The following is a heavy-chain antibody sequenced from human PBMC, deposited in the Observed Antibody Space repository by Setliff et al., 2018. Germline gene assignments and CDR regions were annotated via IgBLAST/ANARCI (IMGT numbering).Heavy chain of an antibody. V-gene: IGHV1-18*01. CDR1: GFRFTSFG. D-gene: IGHD3-16*01. Sequence: ASVKVSCKTSGFRFTSFGFSWVRQAPGQGLEGMGWISPYSGESNYAQKFQDRLTVTADTSTKTTYMELRSLTSDDTAVYFCTRSRGPRVVLAADFDFWGQGTLVTVSS. J-gene: IGHJ4*02. CDR2: ISPYSGES. CDR3: TRSRGPRVVLAADFDF.